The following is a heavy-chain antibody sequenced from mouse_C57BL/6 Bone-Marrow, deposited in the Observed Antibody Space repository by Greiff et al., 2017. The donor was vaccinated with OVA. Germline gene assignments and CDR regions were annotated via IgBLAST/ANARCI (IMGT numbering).Heavy chain of an antibody. J-gene: IGHJ1*03. V-gene: IGHV1-55*01. CDR2: IYPGSGST. Sequence: QVQLQQPGAELVKPGASVKMSCTASGYTFTSYWITWVKQRPGQGLEWIGAIYPGSGSTNYNEKFKGKATLTVDTSSSTAYMQLSSLTSDDSAVYYGAREGDYDWYFDVWGTGTTVTVSS. D-gene: IGHD2-4*01. CDR3: AREGDYDWYFDV. CDR1: GYTFTSYW.